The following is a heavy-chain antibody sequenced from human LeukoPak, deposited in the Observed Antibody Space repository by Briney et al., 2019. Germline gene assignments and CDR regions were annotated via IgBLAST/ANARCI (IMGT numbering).Heavy chain of an antibody. CDR2: IWYDGSNQ. CDR3: ARDWYYDSSGYLPY. V-gene: IGHV3-33*01. CDR1: GFTFSRYA. Sequence: QSGGSLRLSCAASGFTFSRYAMHWVRRAPGKGLEWVAVIWYDGSNQYYVDSVKGRFTISRDNSKKMLYLQMNSLRAEDTAVYYCARDWYYDSSGYLPYWGQGTLVIVSS. D-gene: IGHD3-22*01. J-gene: IGHJ4*02.